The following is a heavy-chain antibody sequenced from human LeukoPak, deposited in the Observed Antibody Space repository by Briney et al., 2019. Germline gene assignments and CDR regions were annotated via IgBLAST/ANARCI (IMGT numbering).Heavy chain of an antibody. D-gene: IGHD3-22*01. CDR3: ARDYDSSGYMEY. CDR1: GYTFTGYY. J-gene: IGHJ4*02. V-gene: IGHV1-2*02. CDR2: INPNSGGT. Sequence: ASVKVSCKASGYTFTGYYMHWVRQAPGQGLEWMGWINPNSGGTNYAQEFQGRVTMTRDTSISTAYMELSRLRSDDTAVYYCARDYDSSGYMEYWGQGTLVTVSS.